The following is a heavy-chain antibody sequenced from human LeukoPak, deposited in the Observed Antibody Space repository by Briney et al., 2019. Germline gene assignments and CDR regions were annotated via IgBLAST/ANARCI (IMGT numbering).Heavy chain of an antibody. Sequence: GGSLRLSCAASGFSFTAYSMNWVGQAPGRGLEWISYIGPGGDIYYADSVTGRFTVSRDTAKNSLYLQMNGLRVEDTAVYYCARRFDSWGQGTLVTVSS. J-gene: IGHJ4*02. V-gene: IGHV3-48*01. CDR2: IGPGGDI. CDR1: GFSFTAYS. CDR3: ARRFDS.